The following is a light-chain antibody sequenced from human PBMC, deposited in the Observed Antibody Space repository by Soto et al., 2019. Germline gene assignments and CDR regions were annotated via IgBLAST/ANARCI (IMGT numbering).Light chain of an antibody. CDR2: KAS. CDR1: QSISSW. J-gene: IGKJ1*01. V-gene: IGKV1-5*03. Sequence: QMTRFPSTLSASVVDRVTITCRASQSISSWLAWYQQKPGKAPKLLIYKASSLESGVPSRFSGSGSGTEFTLTISSMQPDDFATYYCKQYRGTFGQGTKVDIK. CDR3: KQYRGT.